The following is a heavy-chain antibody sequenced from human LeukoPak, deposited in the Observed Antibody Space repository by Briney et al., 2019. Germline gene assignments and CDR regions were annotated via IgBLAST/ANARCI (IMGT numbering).Heavy chain of an antibody. CDR1: GYTLTELS. V-gene: IGHV1-24*01. Sequence: ASVKVSCKVSGYTLTELSMHWVRQAPGKGLEWMGGFDPEDGETIYAQKFQGRVTMTEDTSTDTAYMELGSLRSEDTAVYYCATGIAVAGTPFDYWGQGTLVTVSS. CDR3: ATGIAVAGTPFDY. J-gene: IGHJ4*02. CDR2: FDPEDGET. D-gene: IGHD6-19*01.